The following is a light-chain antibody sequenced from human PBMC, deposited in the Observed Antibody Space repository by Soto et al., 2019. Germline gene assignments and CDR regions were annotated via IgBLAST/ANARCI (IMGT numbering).Light chain of an antibody. CDR2: KAS. CDR1: QSISSW. J-gene: IGKJ2*01. Sequence: DLQMTQSPSTLSASVGDRVTITCRASQSISSWLAWYQQKPGKAPKLLIYKASSLESGVPSRFSGSGSGTEFTLTISSLQPDDFATYYCQQYTSYPYTFGQGTKLEIK. V-gene: IGKV1-5*03. CDR3: QQYTSYPYT.